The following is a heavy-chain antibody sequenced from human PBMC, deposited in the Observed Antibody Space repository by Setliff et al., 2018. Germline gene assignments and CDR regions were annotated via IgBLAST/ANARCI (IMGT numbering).Heavy chain of an antibody. V-gene: IGHV3-48*03. Sequence: PGGSLRLSCAASGFTFSSFEMNWVRQAPGKGLDWVSYIGGSATTSYADSVKGRFTISRDNVKNSLFLQMSSLRAEDTAVYYCVRDLHWGFDYWGLGTLVTVSS. CDR1: GFTFSSFE. CDR3: VRDLHWGFDY. CDR2: IGGSATT. J-gene: IGHJ4*02. D-gene: IGHD7-27*01.